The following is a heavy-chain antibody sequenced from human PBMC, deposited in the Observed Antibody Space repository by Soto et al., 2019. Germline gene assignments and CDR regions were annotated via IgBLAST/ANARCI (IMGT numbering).Heavy chain of an antibody. D-gene: IGHD3-3*01. CDR1: GGSFSGYY. CDR2: INHSGST. J-gene: IGHJ4*02. CDR3: ARAPDYDFWSGYDY. V-gene: IGHV4-34*01. Sequence: QVQLQQGGAGLLKPSETLSLTCAVYGGSFSGYYWSWIRQPPGKGLEWIGEINHSGSTNYNPSLKSRVTISVDTSKNQFSLKLSSVTAADTAVYYCARAPDYDFWSGYDYWGQGTLVTVSS.